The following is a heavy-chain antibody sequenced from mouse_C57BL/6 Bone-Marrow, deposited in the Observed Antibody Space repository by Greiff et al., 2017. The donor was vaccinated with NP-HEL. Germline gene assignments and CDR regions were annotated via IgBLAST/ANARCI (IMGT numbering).Heavy chain of an antibody. D-gene: IGHD3-1*01. V-gene: IGHV2-5*01. J-gene: IGHJ4*01. CDR3: AKKTPSWSAMDY. CDR1: GFSLTSYG. Sequence: VQVVESGPGLVQPSQSLSISCTASGFSLTSYGVHWVRQSPGKGLEWLGVIWRGGSTDYNAAFMSRLSITKDNSKSQVFFKMNSLQADDTAIYYCAKKTPSWSAMDYWGQGTSVTVSS. CDR2: IWRGGST.